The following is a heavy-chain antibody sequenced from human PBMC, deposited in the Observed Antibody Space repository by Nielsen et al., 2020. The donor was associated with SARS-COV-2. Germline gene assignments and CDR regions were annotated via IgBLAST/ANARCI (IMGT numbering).Heavy chain of an antibody. Sequence: SETLSLTCAVYGGSFSGYYWSWIRQPPGKGLEWIGEINHSGSTNYNPSLKSRVTISVDTSKNQFSLKLSSVTAADTAVYYCASIFSSYYPPIDYWGQGTLVTVSS. CDR2: INHSGST. D-gene: IGHD3-22*01. V-gene: IGHV4-34*01. CDR3: ASIFSSYYPPIDY. CDR1: GGSFSGYY. J-gene: IGHJ4*02.